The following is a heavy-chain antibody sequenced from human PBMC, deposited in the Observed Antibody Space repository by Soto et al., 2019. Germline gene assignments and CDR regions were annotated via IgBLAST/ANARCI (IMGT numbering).Heavy chain of an antibody. D-gene: IGHD3-3*01. Sequence: SETLSLTCTVSGGSISSGGYYWSWIRQHPGKGLEWIGYIYYSGSTYYNPSLKSRVTISVDTSKNQFSLKLSSVTAADTAVYYCARGREDQYYDFWSGYRALNYFDYWGQGTLVTVSS. V-gene: IGHV4-31*03. CDR2: IYYSGST. CDR1: GGSISSGGYY. J-gene: IGHJ4*02. CDR3: ARGREDQYYDFWSGYRALNYFDY.